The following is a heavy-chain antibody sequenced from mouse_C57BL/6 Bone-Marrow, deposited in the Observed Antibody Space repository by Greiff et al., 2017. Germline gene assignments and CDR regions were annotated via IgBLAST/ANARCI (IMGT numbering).Heavy chain of an antibody. J-gene: IGHJ2*01. CDR2: INPSSGYT. Sequence: VQLQESGAELAKPGASVKLSCKASGYTFTSYWMHWVKQRPGRGLEWIGYINPSSGYTKYNQKFKDKATLTADKSSSTAYMQLSSLTYEDSAVYYCAIYYSNHGYFDYWGQGTTLTVSS. CDR3: AIYYSNHGYFDY. V-gene: IGHV1-7*01. D-gene: IGHD2-5*01. CDR1: GYTFTSYW.